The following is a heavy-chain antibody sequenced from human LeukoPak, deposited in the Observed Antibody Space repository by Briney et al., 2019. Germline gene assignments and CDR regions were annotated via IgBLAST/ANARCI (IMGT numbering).Heavy chain of an antibody. Sequence: SETLSLTCTVFGGSISSYYWSWLRQPPGKGLEWIGYIYYSGSTNYNPSLKSRVTMSVDTSKNQLSLKLSSVTAADTAVYYCATMVQGIYTYFGSWGQGNLVAVSS. D-gene: IGHD3-10*01. CDR1: GGSISSYY. CDR3: ATMVQGIYTYFGS. J-gene: IGHJ4*02. CDR2: IYYSGST. V-gene: IGHV4-59*01.